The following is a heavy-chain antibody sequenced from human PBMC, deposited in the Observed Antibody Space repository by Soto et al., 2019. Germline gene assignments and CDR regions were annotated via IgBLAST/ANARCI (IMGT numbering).Heavy chain of an antibody. V-gene: IGHV1-18*01. CDR2: ISAYNGNT. D-gene: IGHD3-3*01. Sequence: GASVKVTCKASGYTFASYGISWVRQAPGQGLEWMGWISAYNGNTNYAQKLQGRVTMTTDTSTSTAYMELRSLRSDDTAVYYCARGTAYDFWSGYYNDYWGQGTLVTVSS. CDR3: ARGTAYDFWSGYYNDY. CDR1: GYTFASYG. J-gene: IGHJ4*02.